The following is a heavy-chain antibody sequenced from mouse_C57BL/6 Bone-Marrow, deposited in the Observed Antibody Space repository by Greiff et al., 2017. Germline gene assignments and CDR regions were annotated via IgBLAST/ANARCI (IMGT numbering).Heavy chain of an antibody. V-gene: IGHV3-1*01. CDR3: ARGEIYDYDRYFDV. CDR2: ISYSGTT. D-gene: IGHD2-4*01. Sequence: EVQLQESGPGMVKPSQSLSLTCTVTGYSITSGFDWHWIRHFPGNKLEWMAYISYSGTTNYNPSLKSRISITHDTSKNHFFLKLNSVTAEDTATYDCARGEIYDYDRYFDVWGTRTTVTVST. CDR1: GYSITSGFD. J-gene: IGHJ1*03.